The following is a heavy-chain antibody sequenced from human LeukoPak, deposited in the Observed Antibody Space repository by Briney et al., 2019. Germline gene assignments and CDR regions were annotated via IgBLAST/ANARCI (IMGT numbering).Heavy chain of an antibody. CDR3: ARVRGYYDSSGSYYYYGMDV. D-gene: IGHD3-22*01. CDR2: INPNSGGT. J-gene: IGHJ6*02. V-gene: IGHV1-2*04. Sequence: ASVKVSCNASGYTFTGYYMHWVRQAPGQGLEWMGWINPNSGGTNYAQKFQGWVTMTRDTSISTAYMELSRLRSDDTAVYYCARVRGYYDSSGSYYYYGMDVWGQGTTVTVSS. CDR1: GYTFTGYY.